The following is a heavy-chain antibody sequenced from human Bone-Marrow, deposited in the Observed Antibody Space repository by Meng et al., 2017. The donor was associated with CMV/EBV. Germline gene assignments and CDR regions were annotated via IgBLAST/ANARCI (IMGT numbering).Heavy chain of an antibody. J-gene: IGHJ6*02. CDR3: ARGVNPNYYYYGMDV. CDR1: GFTFSDYY. V-gene: IGHV3-11*01. Sequence: GESLKISCAASGFTFSDYYMSWIRQAPGKGLEWVSYISSSGSTIYYADSVKGRFTISRDNAKNSLYLQMNSLRAEDTAVYYCARGVNPNYYYYGMDVWGQGTTVTVSS. CDR2: ISSSGSTI.